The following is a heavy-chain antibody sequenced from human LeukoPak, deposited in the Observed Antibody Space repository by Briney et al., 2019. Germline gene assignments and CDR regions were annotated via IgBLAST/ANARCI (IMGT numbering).Heavy chain of an antibody. CDR2: IRGGGGST. Sequence: PGGSLRLSCAASGFIFSSYAMSWVRQAPGKGLEWVSAIRGGGGSTFYADSVEGRFTISRDNSKNTLYLQMNSLGAEDTAVYYCAKDWDDYGDYLPLDYWGQGTLVSVSS. V-gene: IGHV3-23*01. CDR1: GFIFSSYA. D-gene: IGHD4-17*01. CDR3: AKDWDDYGDYLPLDY. J-gene: IGHJ4*02.